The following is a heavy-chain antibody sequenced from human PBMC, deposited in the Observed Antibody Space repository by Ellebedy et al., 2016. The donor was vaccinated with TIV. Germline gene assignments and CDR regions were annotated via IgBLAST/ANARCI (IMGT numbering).Heavy chain of an antibody. V-gene: IGHV3-11*06. CDR3: ARDFPYSGAYYYSGMDV. Sequence: GESLKISCGGDGFIFSDHYMDWVRQAPGKGLEWVSCISSTSVYTNYSDSVKGRFTISRGNAKNTLYLQMNSLRDDDTAVYYCARDFPYSGAYYYSGMDVWGQGTTVTVSS. D-gene: IGHD1-26*01. J-gene: IGHJ6*02. CDR2: ISSTSVYT. CDR1: GFIFSDHY.